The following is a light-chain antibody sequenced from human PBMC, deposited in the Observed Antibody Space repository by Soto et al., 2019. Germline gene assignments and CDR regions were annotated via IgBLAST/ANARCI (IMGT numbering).Light chain of an antibody. Sequence: DIQMTQSPSSLSASVGDRVIIACRASQNIGSYLNWFQQKVGRPPKLLIYASSRLQSGVPSRFSGSVSESAFALTISRLQPGDLATYYCQQTYSPPMDTFGQGTKLEI. CDR2: ASS. V-gene: IGKV1-39*01. CDR1: QNIGSY. CDR3: QQTYSPPMDT. J-gene: IGKJ2*01.